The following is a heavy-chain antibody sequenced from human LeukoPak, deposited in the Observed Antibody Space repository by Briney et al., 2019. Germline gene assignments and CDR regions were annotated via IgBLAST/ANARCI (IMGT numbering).Heavy chain of an antibody. D-gene: IGHD1-1*01. J-gene: IGHJ4*02. CDR1: GYTFSSNG. V-gene: IGHV1-18*01. Sequence: ASVKVSCKASGYTFSSNGISWVRQAPGQGLEWMGWIGAYNGNTNYAQNFQGRVTMTTDTSTSTAYMELRTLRSDDTAVYYCARVASSRNVRNHFFDYWGQGTLVTVSS. CDR2: IGAYNGNT. CDR3: ARVASSRNVRNHFFDY.